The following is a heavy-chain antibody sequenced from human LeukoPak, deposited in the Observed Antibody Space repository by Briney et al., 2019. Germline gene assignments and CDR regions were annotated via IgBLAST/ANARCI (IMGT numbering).Heavy chain of an antibody. V-gene: IGHV3-23*01. CDR2: ISGGGERT. D-gene: IGHD6-19*01. CDR3: GKDGGQYSSGPEFDP. CDR1: GIVFSNTA. Sequence: PGGSLRLSCAASGIVFSNTAMNWARQSPGRGLEWVSAISGGGERTFYADSVKGRFTISRDNSKNMVYLQMNSRRADDTAIYYCGKDGGQYSSGPEFDPRGQGALVTVSS. J-gene: IGHJ5*02.